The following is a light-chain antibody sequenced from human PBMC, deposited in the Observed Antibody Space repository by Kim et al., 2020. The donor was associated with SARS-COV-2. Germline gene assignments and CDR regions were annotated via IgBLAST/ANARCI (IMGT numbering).Light chain of an antibody. J-gene: IGLJ3*02. CDR1: SGSIASNY. CDR2: EDN. Sequence: NFMLTQPHSVSESPGKTVTISCTRSSGSIASNYVQWYQQRPGSAPTTLIYEDNQRPSGVPDRFSGFIDRSSNSASLTISGLKTEDEADYYCCSWVFGGGTQLTVL. CDR3: CSWV. V-gene: IGLV6-57*03.